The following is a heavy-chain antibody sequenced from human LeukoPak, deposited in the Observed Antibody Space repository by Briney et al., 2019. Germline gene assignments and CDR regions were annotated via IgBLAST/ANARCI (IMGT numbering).Heavy chain of an antibody. CDR2: ISSSSSYI. V-gene: IGHV3-21*01. CDR1: GFTVSNNY. Sequence: PGGSLRLSCAASGFTVSNNYMSWVRQAPGKGLEWVSSISSSSSYIYYADSVKGRFTISRDNAKNSLYLQMNSLRAEDTAVYYCANSAYDSSGYMGYWGQGTLVTVSS. D-gene: IGHD3-22*01. J-gene: IGHJ4*02. CDR3: ANSAYDSSGYMGY.